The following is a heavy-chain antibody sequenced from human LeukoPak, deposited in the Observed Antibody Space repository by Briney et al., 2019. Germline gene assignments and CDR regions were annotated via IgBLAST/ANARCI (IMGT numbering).Heavy chain of an antibody. CDR2: ISGSGDST. CDR3: AKELREGRFTAMVQIDY. D-gene: IGHD5-18*01. V-gene: IGHV3-23*01. CDR1: GFTFSSYS. Sequence: TGGSLRLSCAASGFTFSSYSMNWVRQAPGKGLEWVSAISGSGDSTYYADSVKGRFTISRDNSRNTLSLQMDSLRADDTAVFYCAKELREGRFTAMVQIDYWGQGTLVTVSS. J-gene: IGHJ4*02.